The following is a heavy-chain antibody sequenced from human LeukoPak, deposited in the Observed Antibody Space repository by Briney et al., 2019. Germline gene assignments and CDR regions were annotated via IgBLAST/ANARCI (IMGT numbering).Heavy chain of an antibody. V-gene: IGHV1-18*04. CDR2: ISAYNGNT. Sequence: GASVKVSFKASGYTFTSYGISWVRQAPGQGHEWMGWISAYNGNTNYAQKLQGRVTMTTDTSTSTAYMELRSLRTDDTAVYYCASSSITMVRGVPFGMDVWGKGTTVTVSP. CDR1: GYTFTSYG. D-gene: IGHD3-10*01. J-gene: IGHJ6*04. CDR3: ASSSITMVRGVPFGMDV.